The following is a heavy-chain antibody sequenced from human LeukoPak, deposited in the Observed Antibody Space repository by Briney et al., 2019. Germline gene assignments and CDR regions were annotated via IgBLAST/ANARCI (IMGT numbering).Heavy chain of an antibody. D-gene: IGHD6-6*01. V-gene: IGHV4-39*07. J-gene: IGHJ4*02. CDR2: IYYSGST. CDR3: ARDNVRRFDY. CDR1: GGSISSSSYY. Sequence: SETLSLTCTVSGGSISSSSYYWGWIRQPPGKGLEWIGSIYYSGSTYYNPSLKSRVTISVDTSKNQFSLKLSSVTAADTAVYYCARDNVRRFDYWGQGTLVTVSS.